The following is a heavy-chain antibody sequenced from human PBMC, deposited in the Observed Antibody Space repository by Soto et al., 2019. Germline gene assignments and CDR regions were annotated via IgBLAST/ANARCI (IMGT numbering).Heavy chain of an antibody. D-gene: IGHD3-3*01. V-gene: IGHV3-23*01. CDR3: AKDPYYDFWSGPPNY. CDR1: GFTFSSYA. Sequence: GGSLRLSCAASGFTFSSYAVSWVRQAPGKGLEWVSAISGSGGSTYYADSVKGRFTISRDNSKNTLYLQMNSPRAEDTAVYYCAKDPYYDFWSGPPNYWGQGTLVTVSS. CDR2: ISGSGGST. J-gene: IGHJ4*02.